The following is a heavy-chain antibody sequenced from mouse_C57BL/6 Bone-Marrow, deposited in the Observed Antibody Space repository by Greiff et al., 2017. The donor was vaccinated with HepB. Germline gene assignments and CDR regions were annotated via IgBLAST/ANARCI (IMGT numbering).Heavy chain of an antibody. Sequence: VQLQQSGAELVRPGTSVKMSCKASGYTFTNYWIGWAKQRPGHGLEWIGDIYPGGGYTNYNEKFKGKATLTADKSSSTAYMQFSSLTSEDSAIYYCARAPTYYFDYWGQGTTLTVSS. CDR2: IYPGGGYT. J-gene: IGHJ2*01. CDR1: GYTFTNYW. CDR3: ARAPTYYFDY. V-gene: IGHV1-63*01.